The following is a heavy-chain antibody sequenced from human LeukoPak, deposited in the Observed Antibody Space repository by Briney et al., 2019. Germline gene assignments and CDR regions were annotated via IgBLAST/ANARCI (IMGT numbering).Heavy chain of an antibody. J-gene: IGHJ4*02. D-gene: IGHD1-1*01. Sequence: SQTLSLTCTVSGGSISSGGDYWSWLRQHPGKGLEWIGYIFYSGSTYYNPSLRSRVTMSVDTSKNQFSLMLTSVTAADTAVYYCARQGNVRGIYFDLWGLGTVVTVSS. CDR2: IFYSGST. CDR3: ARQGNVRGIYFDL. CDR1: GGSISSGGDY. V-gene: IGHV4-31*03.